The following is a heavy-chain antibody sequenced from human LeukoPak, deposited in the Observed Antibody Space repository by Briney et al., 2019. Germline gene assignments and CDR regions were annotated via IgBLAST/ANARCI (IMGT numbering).Heavy chain of an antibody. CDR1: GGTFSSYA. CDR2: IIPIFGTA. CDR3: ARGGIAARGYFDY. J-gene: IGHJ4*02. V-gene: IGHV1-69*05. Sequence: SVKVSCKASGGTFSSYAISWVRQAPGQGLEWMGGIIPIFGTANYAQKFQGRVTITTDESTSTAYMGLSSLRSEDTAVYYCARGGIAARGYFDYWGQGTLVTVSS. D-gene: IGHD6-6*01.